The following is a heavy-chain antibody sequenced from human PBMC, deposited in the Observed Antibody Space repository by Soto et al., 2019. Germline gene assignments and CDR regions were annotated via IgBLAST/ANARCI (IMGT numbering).Heavy chain of an antibody. D-gene: IGHD5-18*01. Sequence: SETLSLTCTVSGGSISSGGYYWSWIRQHPGKGLEWIGYIYYSGSTYYNPSLKSRVTISVDTSKNQFSLKLSSVTAADTAVYYCAREGDTANVFPDWGQGTLVTVSS. CDR2: IYYSGST. CDR1: GGSISSGGYY. CDR3: AREGDTANVFPD. V-gene: IGHV4-31*03. J-gene: IGHJ4*02.